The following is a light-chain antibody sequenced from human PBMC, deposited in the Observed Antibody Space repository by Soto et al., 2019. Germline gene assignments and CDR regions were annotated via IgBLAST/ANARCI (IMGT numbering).Light chain of an antibody. CDR1: SSNIRNNY. V-gene: IGLV1-51*01. CDR3: GTWDSSLSADV. Sequence: QSVLTQPPSVSAAPRQTVTISCSGSSSNIRNNYVSWYQQLPGTAPKLLIYDNNKRPSGIPDRFSGSKSGTSATLGITGLQTGDEADYYCGTWDSSLSADVFGTGTKVTVL. CDR2: DNN. J-gene: IGLJ1*01.